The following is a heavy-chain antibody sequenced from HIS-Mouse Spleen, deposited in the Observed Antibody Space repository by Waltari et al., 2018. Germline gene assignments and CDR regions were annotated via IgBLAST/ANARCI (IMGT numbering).Heavy chain of an antibody. CDR1: GGSISSSSYY. Sequence: QLQLQESGPGLVKPSETLSLTCTVSGGSISSSSYYWGWIRQPPGTGVEWIGSIYYSGRTYYNPSLKSRVTISVDTSKNQFSLKLSSVTAADTAVYYCAREIPYSSSWYDWYFDLWGRGTLVTVSS. CDR2: IYYSGRT. J-gene: IGHJ2*01. D-gene: IGHD6-13*01. CDR3: AREIPYSSSWYDWYFDL. V-gene: IGHV4-39*07.